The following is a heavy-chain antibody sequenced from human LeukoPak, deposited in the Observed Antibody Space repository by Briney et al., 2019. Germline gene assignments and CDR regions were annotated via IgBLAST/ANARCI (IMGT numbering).Heavy chain of an antibody. CDR1: GFTFSSYG. CDR2: VWYDGSNK. Sequence: GGSLRLSCTASGFTFSSYGMHWVRQAPGKGLEWVAVVWYDGSNKYYAASVKGRFTISRDNSKNTLYLQMNSLRAEDTAVYYRARVHILWFGELERYFDYWGQGTLVTVSS. J-gene: IGHJ4*02. D-gene: IGHD3-10*01. CDR3: ARVHILWFGELERYFDY. V-gene: IGHV3-33*01.